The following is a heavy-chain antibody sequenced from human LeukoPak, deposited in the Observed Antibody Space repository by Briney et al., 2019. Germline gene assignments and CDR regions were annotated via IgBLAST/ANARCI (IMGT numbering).Heavy chain of an antibody. D-gene: IGHD5-24*01. V-gene: IGHV4-39*07. Sequence: PSETLSLTCSVSGCSIGTSSYYWGWIRQPPGKGLEWIGSIHYSGSTYYNPSLKSRLTIALDTSKNQFSLKLTSVTAADTAVYYCARDRWLHFDYWGQGTLVTVSS. CDR3: ARDRWLHFDY. J-gene: IGHJ4*02. CDR1: GCSIGTSSYY. CDR2: IHYSGST.